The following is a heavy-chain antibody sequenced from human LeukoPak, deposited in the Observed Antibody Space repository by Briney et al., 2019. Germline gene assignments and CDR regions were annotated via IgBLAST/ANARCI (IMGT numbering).Heavy chain of an antibody. Sequence: GGSLRLSCAASGFTFSSYWMSWVRQAPGKGLEWVANIKQDGSEKYYVDSVKGRFTISRDNAKNSLYLQMSSLRAEDTAVYYCAAGGDPSWYFDLWGRGTLVTVSS. CDR2: IKQDGSEK. V-gene: IGHV3-7*01. D-gene: IGHD4-17*01. CDR1: GFTFSSYW. CDR3: AAGGDPSWYFDL. J-gene: IGHJ2*01.